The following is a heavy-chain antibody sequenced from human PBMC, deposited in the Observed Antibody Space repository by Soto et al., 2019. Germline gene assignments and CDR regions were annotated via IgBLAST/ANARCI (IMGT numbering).Heavy chain of an antibody. CDR1: GGSISSYY. Sequence: SETLSLTCTVSGGSISSYYWSWIRQPPGKGLEWIGYIYYSGSTNYNPSLKSRVTISVDTSKNQFSLKLSSVTAADTAVYYCARARGMVRGVISRKGWFDPWGQGTLVTVSS. CDR2: IYYSGST. V-gene: IGHV4-59*01. J-gene: IGHJ5*02. CDR3: ARARGMVRGVISRKGWFDP. D-gene: IGHD3-10*01.